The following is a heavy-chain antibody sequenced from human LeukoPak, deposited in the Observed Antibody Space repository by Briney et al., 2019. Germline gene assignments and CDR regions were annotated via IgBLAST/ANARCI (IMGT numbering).Heavy chain of an antibody. V-gene: IGHV1-18*01. Sequence: ASVKVSCKASGYTFTSYGISWVRQAPGQGLEWMGWISAYHGNTNYAQKLQGRVTMTTDTSTSTAYMELRSLRSDDTAVYYCAGGPLWFGDFPNFDYWGQGTLVTVSS. CDR2: ISAYHGNT. J-gene: IGHJ4*02. CDR1: GYTFTSYG. D-gene: IGHD3-10*01. CDR3: AGGPLWFGDFPNFDY.